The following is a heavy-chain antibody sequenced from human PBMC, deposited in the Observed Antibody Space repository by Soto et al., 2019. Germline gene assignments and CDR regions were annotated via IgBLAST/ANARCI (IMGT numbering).Heavy chain of an antibody. CDR3: ARDGFPYYYDSSGQEDAFDI. D-gene: IGHD3-22*01. CDR2: IYYSGST. CDR1: GGSLSSGGYY. Sequence: SETLSLTCTVSGGSLSSGGYYWSWIRQHPGKGLEWIGYIYYSGSTYYNPSLKSRVTISVDTSKNQFSLKLSSVTAADTAVYYCARDGFPYYYDSSGQEDAFDIWGQGTMVTVSS. J-gene: IGHJ3*02. V-gene: IGHV4-31*03.